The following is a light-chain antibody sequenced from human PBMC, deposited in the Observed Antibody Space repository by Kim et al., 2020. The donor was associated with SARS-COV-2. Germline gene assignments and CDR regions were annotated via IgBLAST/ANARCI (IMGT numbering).Light chain of an antibody. J-gene: IGLJ3*02. Sequence: QPALTQSPSASASLGASVKLTCTLSSGHSSYAIAWHQQQPEKGPRYLMKLNSDGSHSKGDGIPDRFSGSSSGAERYLTISSLQSEDEADYYCQTWGTGIQVFGGGTKLTVL. CDR2: LNSDGSH. CDR1: SGHSSYA. V-gene: IGLV4-69*01. CDR3: QTWGTGIQV.